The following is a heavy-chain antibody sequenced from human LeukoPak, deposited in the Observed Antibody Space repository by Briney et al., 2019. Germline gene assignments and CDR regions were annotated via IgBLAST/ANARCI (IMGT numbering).Heavy chain of an antibody. CDR1: GFTFSSYW. V-gene: IGHV3-74*01. D-gene: IGHD1-26*01. CDR3: ARDRGATNWFDP. CDR2: INSDGSGT. Sequence: GGSLRLSCAASGFTFSSYWMHWVRRSPGKGLVWVSHINSDGSGTNYADSVKGRFTIPRDNAKNMLYLQMNSLRAEDTAVYYCARDRGATNWFDPWGQGTLVTVSS. J-gene: IGHJ5*02.